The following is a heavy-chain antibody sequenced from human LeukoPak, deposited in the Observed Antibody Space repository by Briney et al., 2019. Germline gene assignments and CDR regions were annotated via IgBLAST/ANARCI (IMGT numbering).Heavy chain of an antibody. D-gene: IGHD6-19*01. Sequence: GGSLRLSCVASGFTFSSYGMHWVRQAPGKGLEWVAVISYDGSNKYYADSVKGRFTISRDNSKNTLYLQMNSLRAEDTAVYYCAKDGGVYSSGWYYFDYWGQGTLVTVSS. CDR2: ISYDGSNK. V-gene: IGHV3-30*18. J-gene: IGHJ4*02. CDR1: GFTFSSYG. CDR3: AKDGGVYSSGWYYFDY.